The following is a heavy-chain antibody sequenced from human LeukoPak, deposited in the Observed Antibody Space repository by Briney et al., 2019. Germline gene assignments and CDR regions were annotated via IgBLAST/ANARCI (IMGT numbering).Heavy chain of an antibody. V-gene: IGHV3-15*01. CDR3: STDGGDNLRERTYY. D-gene: IGHD1-26*01. CDR1: GFTFSNAW. Sequence: GGSLRLSCAASGFTFSNAWMSWVRQAPGKGLEWVGRIKSKTDGGTTDYAAPVEGRFTISRGDSKYMVFLQVNSLKTEDTAVDYCSTDGGDNLRERTYYWGQGTLVTVSS. J-gene: IGHJ4*02. CDR2: IKSKTDGGTT.